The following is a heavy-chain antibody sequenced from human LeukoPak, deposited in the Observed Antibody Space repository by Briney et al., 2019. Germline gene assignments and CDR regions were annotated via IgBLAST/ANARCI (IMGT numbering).Heavy chain of an antibody. Sequence: GRSLRLSCAASGFTFSSYGMHWVRQAPGKGLEWVSAISGSGGSTYYADSVKGRFTISRDNSKNTLYLQMNSLRAEDTAVYYCAKEQAMVRGVPFDYWGQGTLVTVSS. CDR3: AKEQAMVRGVPFDY. CDR2: ISGSGGST. V-gene: IGHV3-23*01. D-gene: IGHD3-10*01. CDR1: GFTFSSYG. J-gene: IGHJ4*02.